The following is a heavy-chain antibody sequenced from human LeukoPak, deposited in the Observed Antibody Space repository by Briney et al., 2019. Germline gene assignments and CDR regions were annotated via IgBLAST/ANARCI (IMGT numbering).Heavy chain of an antibody. Sequence: PSETLSLTCAVSGGAFSNYFWTWIRQPPGKGLEWIAEINDSGSTNSNSSLRSRGAISLDTSKNQFSLRLTSVTAADTAVYYCARGQYCSTTTCYSARRYFDFWGQGTLVTVSS. D-gene: IGHD2-2*01. J-gene: IGHJ4*02. CDR2: INDSGST. V-gene: IGHV4-34*01. CDR1: GGAFSNYF. CDR3: ARGQYCSTTTCYSARRYFDF.